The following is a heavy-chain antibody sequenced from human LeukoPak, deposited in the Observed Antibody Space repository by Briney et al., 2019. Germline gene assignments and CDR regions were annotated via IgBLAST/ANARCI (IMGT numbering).Heavy chain of an antibody. Sequence: ASVKVSCKASGYTFTSYGISWVRQAPGQGLEWMGRIRSNSEDIQYAQKFQGRVTMTWDTSTSTAYMELTRLTSDDTAVYYCAREPIQVIRGFDYWGQGTLVTISS. CDR1: GYTFTSYG. CDR2: IRSNSEDI. CDR3: AREPIQVIRGFDY. D-gene: IGHD5-18*01. V-gene: IGHV1-2*06. J-gene: IGHJ4*02.